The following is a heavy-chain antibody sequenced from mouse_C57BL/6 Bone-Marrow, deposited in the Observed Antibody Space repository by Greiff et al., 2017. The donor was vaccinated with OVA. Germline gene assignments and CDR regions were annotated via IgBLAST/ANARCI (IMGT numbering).Heavy chain of an antibody. CDR3: TVGAQATSMDY. J-gene: IGHJ4*01. D-gene: IGHD3-2*02. Sequence: DVMLVESGGGLVQPGGSMKLSCVASGFTFSNYWMNWVRQSPKKGLEWVAQIGLKSDNYATHYAESVKGRFTISRDDSKSSVYLQMNNLRAEDTGIYYCTVGAQATSMDYWGQGTSVTVSS. CDR2: IGLKSDNYAT. V-gene: IGHV6-3*01. CDR1: GFTFSNYW.